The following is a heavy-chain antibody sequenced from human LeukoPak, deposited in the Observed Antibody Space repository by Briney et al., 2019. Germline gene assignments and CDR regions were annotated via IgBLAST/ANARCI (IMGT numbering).Heavy chain of an antibody. CDR1: GFTVKDYG. D-gene: IGHD1-26*01. Sequence: AGGSLRLSCAATGFTVKDYGMHWVRQPPGKGLEWVSSINWNGGGTDYADSVKGRFTISRDNAKNSLYLQLSSLRPEDTALYYCANHMRATNPSCFFGLDVWGQGTTVTVSS. CDR3: ANHMRATNPSCFFGLDV. CDR2: INWNGGGT. J-gene: IGHJ6*02. V-gene: IGHV3-9*01.